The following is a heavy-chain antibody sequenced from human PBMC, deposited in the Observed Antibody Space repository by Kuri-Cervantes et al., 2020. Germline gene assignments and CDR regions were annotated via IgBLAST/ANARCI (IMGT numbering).Heavy chain of an antibody. Sequence: SQTLSLTCAVYGGSFSGYYWSWIRQPPGKGLEWIGEINHSGSTNYNPSLKSRVTISVDTSNNQFSLKLNSVTAADTAVYYCARLRDLARGYMDVWGKGTTVTVSS. J-gene: IGHJ6*03. V-gene: IGHV4-34*01. D-gene: IGHD4-17*01. CDR2: INHSGST. CDR1: GGSFSGYY. CDR3: ARLRDLARGYMDV.